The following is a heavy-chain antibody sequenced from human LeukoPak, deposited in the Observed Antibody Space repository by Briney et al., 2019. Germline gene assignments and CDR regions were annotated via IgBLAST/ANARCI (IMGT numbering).Heavy chain of an antibody. CDR3: AKVNYGAFNYFDY. CDR1: GFTFSSYS. Sequence: GGSLRLSCAASGFTFSSYSMNWVRQAPGKGLEWVSYISSSSSTIDYADSMKGRFTISRDNAKNSLYLQMNSLRAEDTAVYYCAKVNYGAFNYFDYWGQGTLVTVSS. CDR2: ISSSSSTI. V-gene: IGHV3-48*04. D-gene: IGHD4-17*01. J-gene: IGHJ4*02.